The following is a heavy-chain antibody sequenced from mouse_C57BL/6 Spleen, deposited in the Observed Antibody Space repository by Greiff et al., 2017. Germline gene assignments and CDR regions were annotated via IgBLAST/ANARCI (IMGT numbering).Heavy chain of an antibody. Sequence: EVQLQQSGPELVKPGASVKMSCKASGYTFTDYNMHWVKQSHGKSLEWIGYINPTNGGTSYNQKFKGKATLTLNKSSSTAYMELRSLTSEDSAVYYCAALTGTAWFAYWGQGTLVTVSA. CDR2: INPTNGGT. CDR1: GYTFTDYN. V-gene: IGHV1-22*01. J-gene: IGHJ3*01. D-gene: IGHD4-1*01. CDR3: AALTGTAWFAY.